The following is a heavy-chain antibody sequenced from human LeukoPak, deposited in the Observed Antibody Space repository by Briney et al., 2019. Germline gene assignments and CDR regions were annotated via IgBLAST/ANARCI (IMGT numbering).Heavy chain of an antibody. D-gene: IGHD3/OR15-3a*01. CDR1: GGSIRNYY. Sequence: SETLSLTCTVSGGSIRNYYWSWIRQPPGKGLEWIGYIYYSGTTNYNPSLKSRVTISVDTSKNQFSLELTSVTAADTAVYYCARGGNLYFGTWGQGTLVTVSS. CDR3: ARGGNLYFGT. V-gene: IGHV4-59*01. J-gene: IGHJ4*02. CDR2: IYYSGTT.